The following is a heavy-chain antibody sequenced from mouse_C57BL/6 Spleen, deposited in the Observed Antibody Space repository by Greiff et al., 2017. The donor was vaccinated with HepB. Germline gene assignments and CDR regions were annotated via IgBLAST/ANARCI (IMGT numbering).Heavy chain of an antibody. V-gene: IGHV5-4*01. J-gene: IGHJ4*01. D-gene: IGHD2-4*01. CDR1: GFTFSSYA. CDR2: ISDGGSYT. Sequence: EVKLMESGGGLVKPGGSLKLSCAASGFTFSSYAMSWVRQTPEKRLEWVATISDGGSYTYYPDNVKGRFTISRDNATTNPYLQMSHLKSEDTAMYYCAREDDYDVGAMDYWGQGTSVTVSS. CDR3: AREDDYDVGAMDY.